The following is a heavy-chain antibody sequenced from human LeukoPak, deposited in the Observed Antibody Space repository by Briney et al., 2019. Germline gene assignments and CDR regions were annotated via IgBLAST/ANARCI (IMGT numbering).Heavy chain of an antibody. V-gene: IGHV4-39*01. CDR2: IYYSGST. J-gene: IGHJ4*02. CDR3: ARQDTAMVTDDY. Sequence: SETLSLTCTVSGGSISSSSYYWGWIRQPPGKGLEWIGSIYYSGSTYYNPSLKSRVTISVDTSKNQFSLKLSSVTAADTAVYYCARQDTAMVTDDYWGQGTLVTVSS. CDR1: GGSISSSSYY. D-gene: IGHD5-18*01.